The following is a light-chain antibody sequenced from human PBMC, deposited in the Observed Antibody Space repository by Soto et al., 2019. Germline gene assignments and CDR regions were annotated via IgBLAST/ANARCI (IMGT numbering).Light chain of an antibody. CDR2: GAS. V-gene: IGKV3-20*01. Sequence: EIVLTQSPGTLSLSPGERAALSCRASQSVPSNSLAWYQKKPGQAPCLLISGASSRAAGIPERFSGSGSATDFTLTISRLEPEDFAVYYCQHYYGVPLTFGGGTRVEI. CDR3: QHYYGVPLT. CDR1: QSVPSNS. J-gene: IGKJ4*01.